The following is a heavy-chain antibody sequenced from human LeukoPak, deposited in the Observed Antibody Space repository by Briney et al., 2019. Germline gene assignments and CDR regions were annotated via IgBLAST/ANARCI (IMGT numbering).Heavy chain of an antibody. Sequence: GESLKISCKGSGYSFSTYWIAWVRPMPGKGLEWMGIVYAGDSRTRYSPSFQGQVTFSADKSISTAYLQWTSLKASDTAMYYCARSDYGIDFWGQGTLVTVSS. D-gene: IGHD4-17*01. CDR2: VYAGDSRT. J-gene: IGHJ4*02. CDR1: GYSFSTYW. V-gene: IGHV5-51*01. CDR3: ARSDYGIDF.